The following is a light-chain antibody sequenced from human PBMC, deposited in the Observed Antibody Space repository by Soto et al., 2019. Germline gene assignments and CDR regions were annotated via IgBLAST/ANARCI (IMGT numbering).Light chain of an antibody. J-gene: IGKJ5*01. CDR3: QQRSNWPPKIT. Sequence: LKQSPGTLSLSTGERATLSCRASQSFISTYLAWYQQKPGQAPRLLIYGASSRATGIPDRFSGSGSGTDFTLTISSLEPEDFAVYYCQQRSNWPPKITFGQGTRLEI. CDR2: GAS. V-gene: IGKV3D-20*02. CDR1: QSFISTY.